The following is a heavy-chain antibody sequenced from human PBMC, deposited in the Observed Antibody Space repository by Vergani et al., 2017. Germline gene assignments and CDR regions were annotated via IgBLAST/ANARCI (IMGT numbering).Heavy chain of an antibody. CDR1: GYTFTSYD. J-gene: IGHJ5*02. Sequence: QVPLVQSGAEVKKPGASVKVSCKASGYTFTSYDINWVRQATGQGLEWMGWMNPNSGNTGYAQKFQGRVTMTRNTSISTAYMELSSLRSEDTAVYYCARNGIAAARRARCWFDPWGQGTLVTVSS. V-gene: IGHV1-8*01. CDR3: ARNGIAAARRARCWFDP. D-gene: IGHD6-13*01. CDR2: MNPNSGNT.